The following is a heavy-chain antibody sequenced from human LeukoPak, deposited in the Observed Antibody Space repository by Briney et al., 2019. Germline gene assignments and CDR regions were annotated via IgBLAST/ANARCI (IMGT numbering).Heavy chain of an antibody. CDR3: ARDRRSRGYCSGGSCYGDFDY. V-gene: IGHV1-46*01. CDR1: GYTFTSYY. D-gene: IGHD2-15*01. Sequence: GASVTVSCTASGYTFTSYYMHWVRQAPGQGLEWMGIINPSGGSTSYAQKFQGRVTMTRDMSTSTVYMELSSLRSEDTAVYYRARDRRSRGYCSGGSCYGDFDYWGQGTLVTVSS. CDR2: INPSGGST. J-gene: IGHJ4*02.